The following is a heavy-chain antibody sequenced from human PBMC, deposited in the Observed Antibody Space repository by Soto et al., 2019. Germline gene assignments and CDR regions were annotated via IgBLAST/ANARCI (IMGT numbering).Heavy chain of an antibody. CDR3: AHPRGFGVFDAYDI. D-gene: IGHD3-10*01. CDR2: ISGSGGST. Sequence: EVQLLESGGGLVQPGGSLRLSCAASGFTFSTYAMSWVRQAPGKGLGWVSAISGSGGSTFYADSVKGRFTISRDNSINTLYLQMNSLRTEDTAVYYCAHPRGFGVFDAYDIWGQGTMVTVSS. V-gene: IGHV3-23*01. CDR1: GFTFSTYA. J-gene: IGHJ3*02.